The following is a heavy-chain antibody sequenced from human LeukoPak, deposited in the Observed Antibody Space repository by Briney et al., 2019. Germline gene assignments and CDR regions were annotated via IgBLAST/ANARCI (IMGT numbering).Heavy chain of an antibody. CDR1: GFTFTDHP. CDR3: ITRGVVA. Sequence: GGSLRLSCVASGFTFTDHPMNWVRQAPGKGLEWVGRIKSKTDGGTVDYAAPVKGRFTISRDDSKNTLYLQMNSLKAGDTAVYYCITRGVVAWGQGTLVTVSS. D-gene: IGHD2-15*01. J-gene: IGHJ4*02. V-gene: IGHV3-15*07. CDR2: IKSKTDGGTV.